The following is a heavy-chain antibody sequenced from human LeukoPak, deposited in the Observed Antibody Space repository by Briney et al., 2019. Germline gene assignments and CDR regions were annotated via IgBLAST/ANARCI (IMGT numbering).Heavy chain of an antibody. J-gene: IGHJ3*02. Sequence: GGSLRLSCAASGFTFSSYAMSCVRQAPGKGLEWFSAISGSGGSTYYADSVKGRFTISRDNSKNTLYLQMNSLRAEDTAVYYCAKAGVLLWFGELLNAFDIWGQGTMVTVSS. CDR1: GFTFSSYA. CDR3: AKAGVLLWFGELLNAFDI. D-gene: IGHD3-10*01. V-gene: IGHV3-23*01. CDR2: ISGSGGST.